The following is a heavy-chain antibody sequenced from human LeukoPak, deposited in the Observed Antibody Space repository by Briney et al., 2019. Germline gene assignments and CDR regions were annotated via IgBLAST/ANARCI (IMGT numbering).Heavy chain of an antibody. CDR2: ISFDGSDK. D-gene: IGHD2-8*01. CDR1: GFTVLSYA. J-gene: IGHJ3*02. CDR3: ARDRYWLEYCINGVCRDTFDI. V-gene: IGHV3-30*14. Sequence: GGSLRLSCAASGFTVLSYAIHWVRQAPGKGLEWVAVISFDGSDKYYADSVKGRFTISRDNAKNTLYLQLNSLKPEDTAVYYCARDRYWLEYCINGVCRDTFDIWGQGTMVTVSS.